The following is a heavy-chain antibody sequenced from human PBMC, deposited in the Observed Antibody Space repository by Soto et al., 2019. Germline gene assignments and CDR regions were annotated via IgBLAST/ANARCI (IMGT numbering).Heavy chain of an antibody. CDR2: IKSKTDGGTT. Sequence: GGSLRLSCAASGFTFSNAWMNWVRQAPGKGLEWVGRIKSKTDGGTTDYAAPVKGRFTISGDDSKNTLYLQMNSLKTEDTAVYYCTTDPRRVAAAGTDAFDIWGQGTMVTVSS. CDR3: TTDPRRVAAAGTDAFDI. CDR1: GFTFSNAW. J-gene: IGHJ3*02. D-gene: IGHD6-13*01. V-gene: IGHV3-15*07.